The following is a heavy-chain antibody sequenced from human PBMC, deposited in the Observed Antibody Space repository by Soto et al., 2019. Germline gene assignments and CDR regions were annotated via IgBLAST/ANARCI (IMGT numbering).Heavy chain of an antibody. CDR1: GYTFTNYW. V-gene: IGHV5-51*01. Sequence: GESLKISCKGFGYTFTNYWIGWVRQMPGKGPEWMGIIYPGDSDTKYNPSFQGQVTISADKSITTTYLQWSSLKASDTAIYYCAASIFYYGMDVWGQGTKVTVSS. J-gene: IGHJ6*02. CDR3: AASIFYYGMDV. CDR2: IYPGDSDT.